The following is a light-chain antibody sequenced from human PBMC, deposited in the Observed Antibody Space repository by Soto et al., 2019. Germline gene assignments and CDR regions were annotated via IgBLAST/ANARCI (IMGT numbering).Light chain of an antibody. V-gene: IGKV3-20*01. J-gene: IGKJ1*01. Sequence: SVSTQSPGTLSLYPGDRETLSCKASQSVADNYLAWYQQKPGQAPRLLIYAASRRAIGIPDTFSGSGSGTDFTLTISSLEPEDFAVYYCQQSGGSGRTFGQGTKVDIK. CDR2: AAS. CDR1: QSVADNY. CDR3: QQSGGSGRT.